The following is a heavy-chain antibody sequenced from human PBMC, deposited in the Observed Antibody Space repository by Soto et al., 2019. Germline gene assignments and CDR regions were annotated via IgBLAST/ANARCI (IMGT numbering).Heavy chain of an antibody. CDR3: VRPGLTVPGTRYFDH. V-gene: IGHV3-23*05. J-gene: IGHJ4*02. D-gene: IGHD6-19*01. CDR2: IGSDGTAI. Sequence: PGGSLRLSCAASVFTFNSYAMSGVRQAPGKGLEWVSSIGSDGTAIQYGDSVKGRFTISKDNSNDMLYLQMNSLRAEDTAVYYCVRPGLTVPGTRYFDHWGQGALVTVSS. CDR1: VFTFNSYA.